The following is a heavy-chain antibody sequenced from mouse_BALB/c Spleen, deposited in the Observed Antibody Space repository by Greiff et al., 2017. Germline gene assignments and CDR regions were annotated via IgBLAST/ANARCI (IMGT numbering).Heavy chain of an antibody. D-gene: IGHD1-2*01. V-gene: IGHV7-1*02. CDR2: SRNKANDYTT. Sequence: DVKLVESGGGLVQPGGSLRLSCATSGFTFSDFYMEWVRQPPGKRLEWIAASRNKANDYTTEYSASVKGRFIVSRDTSQSILYLQMNALRAEDTAIYYCARDALHYYGHWYFDVWGAGTTVTVSS. CDR1: GFTFSDFY. CDR3: ARDALHYYGHWYFDV. J-gene: IGHJ1*01.